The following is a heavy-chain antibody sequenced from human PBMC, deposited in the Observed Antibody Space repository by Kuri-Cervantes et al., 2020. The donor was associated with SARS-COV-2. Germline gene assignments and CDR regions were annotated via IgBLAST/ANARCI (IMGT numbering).Heavy chain of an antibody. V-gene: IGHV3-30*02. J-gene: IGHJ4*02. Sequence: GGSLRLSCAASGFTFSSYGMHWVRQAPGKGLEWVAFIRYDGSNKYYADSVKGRFTISRDNSKNTLYLQMNSPRAEDTAVYYCAKRTSTGEYSIPSGPLDYWGQGTLVTVSS. CDR2: IRYDGSNK. CDR3: AKRTSTGEYSIPSGPLDY. CDR1: GFTFSSYG. D-gene: IGHD6-6*01.